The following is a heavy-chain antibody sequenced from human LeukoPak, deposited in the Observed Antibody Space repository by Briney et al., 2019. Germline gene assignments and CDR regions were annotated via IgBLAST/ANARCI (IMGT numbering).Heavy chain of an antibody. Sequence: SVKVSCKASGGTFSSYAISWVRQAPGQGLEWMGGIIPIFGTANYAQKFQGRVTITTDESTSTAYMELSSLRSEDTAVYYCARGGIAAAGTFFSPLDYWGQGTLVTVSS. J-gene: IGHJ4*02. V-gene: IGHV1-69*05. D-gene: IGHD6-13*01. CDR2: IIPIFGTA. CDR3: ARGGIAAAGTFFSPLDY. CDR1: GGTFSSYA.